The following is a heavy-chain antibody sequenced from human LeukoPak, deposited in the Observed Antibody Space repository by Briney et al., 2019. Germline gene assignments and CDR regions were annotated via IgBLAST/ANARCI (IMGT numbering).Heavy chain of an antibody. D-gene: IGHD2/OR15-2a*01. V-gene: IGHV3-73*01. CDR1: GFTFSGSA. Sequence: GGSLKLSCAASGFTFSGSAMHWVRQAYGKGLEWVGRIRSKANSYATVYAASVKGRFTISRDDSKNTAYLQMNSLKPEDTALYYCTRPDGSEYFPNWGQGTLVTVSS. CDR3: TRPDGSEYFPN. J-gene: IGHJ4*02. CDR2: IRSKANSYAT.